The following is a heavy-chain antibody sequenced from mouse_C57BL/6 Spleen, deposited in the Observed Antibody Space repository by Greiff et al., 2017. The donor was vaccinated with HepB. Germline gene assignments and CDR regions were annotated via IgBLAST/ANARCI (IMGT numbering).Heavy chain of an antibody. V-gene: IGHV5-6*01. Sequence: EVQLQESGGDLVKPGGSLKLSCAASGFTFSSYGMSWVRQTPDKRLEWVATISSGGSYTYYPDSVKGRFTISRDNAKNTLYLQMSSLKSEDTAMYYCARLDYDAWFAYWGQGTLVTVSA. CDR3: ARLDYDAWFAY. CDR1: GFTFSSYG. D-gene: IGHD2-4*01. J-gene: IGHJ3*01. CDR2: ISSGGSYT.